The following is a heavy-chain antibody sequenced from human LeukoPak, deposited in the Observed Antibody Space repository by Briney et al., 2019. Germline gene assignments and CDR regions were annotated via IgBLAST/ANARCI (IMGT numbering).Heavy chain of an antibody. V-gene: IGHV3-53*01. J-gene: IGHJ4*02. CDR1: GFIVNTNY. Sequence: GGSLRLSCAASGFIVNTNYMTWVRQDPGRGLEWVSFIYADGNTYYADSVKGRFTISRDISKNAVYLQMNSLRAEDTAVYYCARDSYGDANFDSWGQGTLVTVSS. CDR3: ARDSYGDANFDS. CDR2: IYADGNT. D-gene: IGHD4-17*01.